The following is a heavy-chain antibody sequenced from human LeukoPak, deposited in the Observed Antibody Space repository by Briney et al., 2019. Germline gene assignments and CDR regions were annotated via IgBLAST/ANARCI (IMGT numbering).Heavy chain of an antibody. J-gene: IGHJ4*02. D-gene: IGHD2-15*01. Sequence: GGSLRLSCAASGFTFSTYGMHWVGQVPGKGLEWVALIWYDGSNKYYADSVKGRFIISRDNSKDTLYLQMNSLRAEDTAVYYCARGYCSGGSCYPGYFDYWGQGTLVTVSS. CDR2: IWYDGSNK. CDR1: GFTFSTYG. V-gene: IGHV3-33*01. CDR3: ARGYCSGGSCYPGYFDY.